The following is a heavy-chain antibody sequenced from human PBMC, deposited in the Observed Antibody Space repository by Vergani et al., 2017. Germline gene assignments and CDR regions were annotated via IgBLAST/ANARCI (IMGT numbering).Heavy chain of an antibody. CDR3: AGLWFCEPIPGFWFDP. CDR2: IYPVDSDT. CDR1: GYSFTSYW. J-gene: IGHJ5*02. V-gene: IGHV5-51*01. Sequence: EVQLVQSGAEVKKPGESLKISCKGSGYSFTSYWIGWVRQMPGKGLEWMGIIYPVDSDTRYSPSFQGQVTLPADKSIGPAYLQWSRLKASDTAMYYCAGLWFCEPIPGFWFDPWGQGTLVTVSS. D-gene: IGHD3-10*01.